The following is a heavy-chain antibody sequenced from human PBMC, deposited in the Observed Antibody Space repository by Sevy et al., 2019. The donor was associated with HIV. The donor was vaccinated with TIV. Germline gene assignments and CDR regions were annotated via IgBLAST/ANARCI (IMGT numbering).Heavy chain of an antibody. Sequence: ASVKVSCKASGYSFPSHDINWVRQASGQGLEWMGWMKPNSGNTGYAQKFKGRVTLTRNTSISTAYMEVSILTSEDTAVYYCARTGGTFDVWGQGTMVTVSS. CDR1: GYSFPSHD. V-gene: IGHV1-8*01. J-gene: IGHJ3*01. D-gene: IGHD1-26*01. CDR2: MKPNSGNT. CDR3: ARTGGTFDV.